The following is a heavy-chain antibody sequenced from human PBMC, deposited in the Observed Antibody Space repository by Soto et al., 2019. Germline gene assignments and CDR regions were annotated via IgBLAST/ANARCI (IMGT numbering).Heavy chain of an antibody. D-gene: IGHD2-2*01. CDR1: GFTFSSYG. CDR3: ARDQGGDAYQLLYYYYGMDV. CDR2: IWYDGSNK. Sequence: GGSLRLSCAASGFTFSSYGMHWVRQAPGKGLEWVAVIWYDGSNKYYADSVKGRFTISRDNSKNTLYLQMNSLRAEDTAVYYSARDQGGDAYQLLYYYYGMDVWGQGTTVIVSS. J-gene: IGHJ6*02. V-gene: IGHV3-33*01.